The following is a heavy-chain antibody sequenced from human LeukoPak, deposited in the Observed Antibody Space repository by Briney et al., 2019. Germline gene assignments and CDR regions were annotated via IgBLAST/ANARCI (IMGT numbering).Heavy chain of an antibody. CDR1: GFTFSSYA. Sequence: GGSLRLSCAASGFTFSSYAMHWVRQAPGKGLEWVAVISYDGSNKYYADSVKGRFTISRDNSKNTLYLQMNSLRAEDTAVCYCARERIAVAAGNFDYWGQGTLVTVSS. J-gene: IGHJ4*02. D-gene: IGHD6-19*01. V-gene: IGHV3-30-3*01. CDR3: ARERIAVAAGNFDY. CDR2: ISYDGSNK.